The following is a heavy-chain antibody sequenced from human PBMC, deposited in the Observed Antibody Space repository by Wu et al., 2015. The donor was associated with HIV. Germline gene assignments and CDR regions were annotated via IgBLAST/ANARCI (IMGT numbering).Heavy chain of an antibody. D-gene: IGHD3-10*01. CDR3: ARGDRFSYYYGLDAFNI. J-gene: IGHJ3*02. V-gene: IGHV1-46*01. CDR1: GYRFTDYY. CDR2: INPSGGAI. Sequence: QVQLVQSGAEVKKPGASVKFYCKASGYRFTDYYIHWVRQAPGQGLEWMGLINPSGGAIIYAQKFQGRVTMTRDTSTSTVYMDLSSLRSEDTAIYYCARGDRFSYYYGLDAFNIWGQGTMVTVSS.